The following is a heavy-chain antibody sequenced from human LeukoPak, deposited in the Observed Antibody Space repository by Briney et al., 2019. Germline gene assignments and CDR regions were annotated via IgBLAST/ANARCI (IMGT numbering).Heavy chain of an antibody. CDR3: AKRGAARMDYFDY. CDR1: GFTFSSYA. CDR2: ISGSGGST. D-gene: IGHD6-6*01. Sequence: PGGSLRLSCADSGFTFSSYAMSWVRQAPGKGLEWVSAISGSGGSTYYADSVKGRFTISRDNSKNTLYLQMNSLRAEDTAVYYCAKRGAARMDYFDYWGQGTLVTVSS. J-gene: IGHJ4*02. V-gene: IGHV3-23*01.